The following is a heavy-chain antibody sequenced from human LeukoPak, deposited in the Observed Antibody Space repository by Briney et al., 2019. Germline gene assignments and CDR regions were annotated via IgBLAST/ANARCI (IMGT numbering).Heavy chain of an antibody. CDR1: GFTFDYYA. J-gene: IGHJ4*02. V-gene: IGHV3-9*01. Sequence: GRSLRLSCAASGFTFDYYAMHWVRQAPGKGLEWVSGNSWNSGSIGYADSVKGRFTISRDNAKNAMYLQMNSLRAEDTALYYCAKDMEGQWLLLGYFDYWGQGTLVTVSS. CDR3: AKDMEGQWLLLGYFDY. CDR2: NSWNSGSI. D-gene: IGHD3-22*01.